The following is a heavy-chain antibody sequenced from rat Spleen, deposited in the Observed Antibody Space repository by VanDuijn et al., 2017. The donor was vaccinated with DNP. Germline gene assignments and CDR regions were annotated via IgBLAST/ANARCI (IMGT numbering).Heavy chain of an antibody. CDR1: GFTFSDYD. D-gene: IGHD1-10*01. CDR2: ITSDGGST. V-gene: IGHV5-7*01. CDR3: TTHGSITSVSTGAMNV. Sequence: EVQLVESGGGLVQPGRSMKLSCAASGFTFSDYDMAWVRQAPKRGLEWVATITSDGGSTYYRDSAKGRFSISRDNAKTTLYLQMDSLRSEDSATYYCTTHGSITSVSTGAMNVWGQGTSVTVSS. J-gene: IGHJ4*01.